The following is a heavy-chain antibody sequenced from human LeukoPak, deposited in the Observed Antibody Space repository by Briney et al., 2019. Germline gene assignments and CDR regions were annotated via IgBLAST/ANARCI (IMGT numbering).Heavy chain of an antibody. V-gene: IGHV4-59*01. CDR2: IYYSGST. CDR1: GGSISSYY. D-gene: IGHD4-17*01. Sequence: SETLSLTCTVSGGSISSYYWSWIRQPPGKGLEWIGYIYYSGSTNYNPSLKSRVTISVDTSKNQFSLKLSSVTAADTAVYYCARGEAVTTDLDYWGQGTLVTVSS. J-gene: IGHJ4*02. CDR3: ARGEAVTTDLDY.